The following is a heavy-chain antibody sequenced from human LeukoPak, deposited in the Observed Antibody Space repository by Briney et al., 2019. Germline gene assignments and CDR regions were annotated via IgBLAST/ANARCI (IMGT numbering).Heavy chain of an antibody. Sequence: GGSLRLSCVASGFTFSRHGLNWVRQAPGKGLEWVSGINWSGGSTGYADSVKGRFTISRDNAKNSLYLQMNSLRAEDTALYYCARGSATYYRYFDYWGQGILVTVSS. CDR2: INWSGGST. V-gene: IGHV3-20*04. D-gene: IGHD3-10*01. J-gene: IGHJ4*02. CDR1: GFTFSRHG. CDR3: ARGSATYYRYFDY.